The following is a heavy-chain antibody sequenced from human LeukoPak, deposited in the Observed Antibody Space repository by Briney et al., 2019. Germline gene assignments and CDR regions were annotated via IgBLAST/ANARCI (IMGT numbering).Heavy chain of an antibody. J-gene: IGHJ3*01. CDR3: ASFRDTDN. CDR2: INTAGST. CDR1: GLTFSNVW. V-gene: IGHV3-74*01. Sequence: GGSLRLSCEVSGLTFSNVWMRWVRQTPGQGLVWVCRINTAGSTVYADPVKGRFTISRDNAKNMVYLQMNSLRTEDTAVYYCASFRDTDNWGRGTMVTVSS. D-gene: IGHD2-21*01.